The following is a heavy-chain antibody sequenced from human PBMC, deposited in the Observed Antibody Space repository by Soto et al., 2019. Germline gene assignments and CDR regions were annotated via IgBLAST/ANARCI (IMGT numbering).Heavy chain of an antibody. V-gene: IGHV4-34*01. CDR3: ARGKLSDYVWGSYRYHFDY. CDR2: INHSGST. D-gene: IGHD3-16*02. Sequence: TAETLSLTCVVYGVSFSGYYWSWIRQPPGKGLEWIGEINHSGSTNYNPSLKSRVKISVDTSKNQFSLKLSSVTAAETAVYYCARGKLSDYVWGSYRYHFDYWGKGTVVTVSS. J-gene: IGHJ4*02. CDR1: GVSFSGYY.